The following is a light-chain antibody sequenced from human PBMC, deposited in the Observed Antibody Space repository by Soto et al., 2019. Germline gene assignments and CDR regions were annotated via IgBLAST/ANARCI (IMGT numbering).Light chain of an antibody. CDR3: SSYTSSSTPV. CDR2: DVS. Sequence: LTQPASVSGSPGQSITISCTGTSGDVGGYNYVSWYQQHPGKAPKLMIYDVSNRPSGVSNRFSGSKSGNTASLTISGLQAEDEADYYCSSYTSSSTPVFGTGTKVTVL. V-gene: IGLV2-14*01. CDR1: SGDVGGYNY. J-gene: IGLJ1*01.